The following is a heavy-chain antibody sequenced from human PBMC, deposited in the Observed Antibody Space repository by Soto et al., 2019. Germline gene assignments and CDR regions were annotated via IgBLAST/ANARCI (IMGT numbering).Heavy chain of an antibody. V-gene: IGHV1-69*12. J-gene: IGHJ6*02. Sequence: QVQLVQSVAEVKKPGSSVKVSCKASGGTFSSYAISWVRQAPGQGLEWMGGIIPIFGTANYAQKFQGRVTITADESTSTAYMELRSLRSEDPAVYYCARAIGYCISTRCSHYYYYGMDVWGQGTTVTVSS. D-gene: IGHD2-2*01. CDR1: GGTFSSYA. CDR3: ARAIGYCISTRCSHYYYYGMDV. CDR2: IIPIFGTA.